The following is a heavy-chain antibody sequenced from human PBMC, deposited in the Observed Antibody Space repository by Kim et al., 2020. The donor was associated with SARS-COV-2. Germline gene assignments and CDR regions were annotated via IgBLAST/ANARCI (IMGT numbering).Heavy chain of an antibody. CDR3: ARDFYPQGIAARPGNWFDP. CDR2: INTNTGNP. CDR1: GYTFTSYA. J-gene: IGHJ5*02. V-gene: IGHV7-4-1*02. Sequence: ASVKVSCKASGYTFTSYAMNWVRQAPGQGLEWMGWINTNTGNPTYAQGFTGRFVFSLDTSVSTAYLQISSLKAEDTAVYYCARDFYPQGIAARPGNWFDPRGQGTLVTVSS. D-gene: IGHD6-6*01.